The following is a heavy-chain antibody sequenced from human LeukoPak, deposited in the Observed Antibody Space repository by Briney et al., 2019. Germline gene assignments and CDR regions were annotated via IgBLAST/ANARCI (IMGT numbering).Heavy chain of an antibody. CDR2: INPNSGVT. Sequence: ASVKVSCKASDYTFTGYYMHWVRQAPGQGPEWMGWINPNSGVTGYVQKFEGRVTMTRDTSISTAYLELSTLRSYDTDLYYCVGRKPDCRGRHCPFGDWGPGSLVTVCS. CDR3: VGRKPDCRGRHCPFGD. D-gene: IGHD3-16*01. J-gene: IGHJ4*02. V-gene: IGHV1-2*02. CDR1: DYTFTGYY.